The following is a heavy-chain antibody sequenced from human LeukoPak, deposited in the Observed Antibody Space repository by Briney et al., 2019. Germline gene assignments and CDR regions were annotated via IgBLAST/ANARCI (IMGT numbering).Heavy chain of an antibody. Sequence: PGGSLRLSCAASGFTVSSNYMSWVRQAPGKGLEWVSVIYSGGTTYYADSVKGRFTISRDNSKNTLYLQMNSLRAEDTAVYYCARALYSGSCYWFDPWGQGTLVTVSS. CDR2: IYSGGTT. D-gene: IGHD1-26*01. CDR1: GFTVSSNY. J-gene: IGHJ5*02. CDR3: ARALYSGSCYWFDP. V-gene: IGHV3-53*01.